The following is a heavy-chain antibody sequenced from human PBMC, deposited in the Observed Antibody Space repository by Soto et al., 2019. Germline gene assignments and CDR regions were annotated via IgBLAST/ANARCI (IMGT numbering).Heavy chain of an antibody. J-gene: IGHJ4*02. Sequence: GGSLRLSCAASGFTFSSYGMHWVRKAPGKGLEWVAVISYDGSNKYYADSVKGRFTIPGDNSKNTRYLQMKSLRAEAKAVYYCANNCGPGHISGYSSGCYGALDYWGQGTLVTVSS. V-gene: IGHV3-30*18. CDR3: ANNCGPGHISGYSSGCYGALDY. D-gene: IGHD6-19*01. CDR1: GFTFSSYG. CDR2: ISYDGSNK.